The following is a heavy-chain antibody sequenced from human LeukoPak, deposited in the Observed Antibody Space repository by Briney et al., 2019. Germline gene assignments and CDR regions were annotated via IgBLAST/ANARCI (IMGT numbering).Heavy chain of an antibody. D-gene: IGHD4-17*01. CDR2: IYPGDSDT. Sequence: GESLQISCQGSGYSFTSYWIGWGRQVPGKGLEWMGIIYPGDSDTRYSPSFQGQVTISADKSISTAYLQWSSLKASDTAMYYCARLITYGDYNYFDYWGQGTLVTVSS. CDR3: ARLITYGDYNYFDY. V-gene: IGHV5-51*01. J-gene: IGHJ4*02. CDR1: GYSFTSYW.